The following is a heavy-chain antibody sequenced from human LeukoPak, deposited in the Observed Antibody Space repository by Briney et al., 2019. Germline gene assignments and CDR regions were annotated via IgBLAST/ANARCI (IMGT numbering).Heavy chain of an antibody. J-gene: IGHJ5*02. CDR3: AREGYCRGGSCYEGWFDP. Sequence: GGSLRLSCAASGFTFSSYAMHWVRQAPGKGLEWVAVISYDGSNKYYADSVKGRFTISRDNSKNTLYLQMNSLRDEDTAVYYCAREGYCRGGSCYEGWFDPWGQGTLVTVSS. CDR2: ISYDGSNK. CDR1: GFTFSSYA. V-gene: IGHV3-30*14. D-gene: IGHD2-15*01.